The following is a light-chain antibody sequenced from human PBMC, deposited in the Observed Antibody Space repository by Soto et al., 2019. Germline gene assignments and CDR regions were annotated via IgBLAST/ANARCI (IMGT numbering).Light chain of an antibody. Sequence: QSVLTQPPSVSGAPGQRVTTSCTGSSSNIGAGYDVHWYQQFPGTAPKLLIYGNNNRPSGVPDRFSGSKSGTSASLAITGLQAEDEADYYYQSYDSSLSGVFGSGTKLTVL. V-gene: IGLV1-40*01. J-gene: IGLJ1*01. CDR3: QSYDSSLSGV. CDR1: SSNIGAGYD. CDR2: GNN.